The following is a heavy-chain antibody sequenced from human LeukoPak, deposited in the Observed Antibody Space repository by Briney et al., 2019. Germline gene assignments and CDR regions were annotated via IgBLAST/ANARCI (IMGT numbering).Heavy chain of an antibody. CDR2: ISGSGGTT. Sequence: RGSLRLSCAASGFTFSSYAMSWVRQAPGKGLEWVSGISGSGGTTYYADSVKGRFTISRDNSKNTYLQMNSLRAEDTAAYYCAKDSRSTLPRGRLDYWGQGTLVTVSS. CDR1: GFTFSSYA. V-gene: IGHV3-23*01. D-gene: IGHD2-21*02. J-gene: IGHJ4*02. CDR3: AKDSRSTLPRGRLDY.